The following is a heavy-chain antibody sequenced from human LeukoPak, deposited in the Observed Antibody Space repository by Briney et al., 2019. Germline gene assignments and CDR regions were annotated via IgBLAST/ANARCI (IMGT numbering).Heavy chain of an antibody. CDR3: ARVVYYYDSSGYHNWFDP. Sequence: PSETLSLTCAVSGGSIGSGGYSWSWIRQPPGKGLEWIGYIYHSGSTYYNPSLKSRVTISVDRSKNQFSLKLSSVTAADTAVYYCARVVYYYDSSGYHNWFDPWGQGTLVTVSS. D-gene: IGHD3-22*01. CDR1: GGSIGSGGYS. CDR2: IYHSGST. J-gene: IGHJ5*02. V-gene: IGHV4-30-2*01.